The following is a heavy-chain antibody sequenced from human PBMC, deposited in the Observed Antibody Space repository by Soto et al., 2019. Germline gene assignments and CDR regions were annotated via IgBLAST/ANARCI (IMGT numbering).Heavy chain of an antibody. Sequence: GGSLRLSCATSGFTFSSYAMHWVRQAPGKGLEWVAFLSYDGVLSYYADSVKGRFTISRDNSQNRLYLHMNRLTVEDKALYDCARVADEGYRTLSSSFDYWGQGTLVTVSS. CDR2: LSYDGVLS. J-gene: IGHJ4*02. V-gene: IGHV3-30-3*01. CDR3: ARVADEGYRTLSSSFDY. D-gene: IGHD5-12*01. CDR1: GFTFSSYA.